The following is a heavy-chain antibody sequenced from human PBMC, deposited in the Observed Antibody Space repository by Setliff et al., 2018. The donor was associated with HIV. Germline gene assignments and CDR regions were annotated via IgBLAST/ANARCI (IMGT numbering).Heavy chain of an antibody. J-gene: IGHJ3*02. Sequence: PSETLSLTCTVSGDSISSYYWSWIRQPAGKGLEWIGRIYTSGSTNYNPSLKSRVTMSVDTSKNQFSLKLSSVTAADTAVFYCTRDRTGGTFDIWGQGTMVTVSS. CDR3: TRDRTGGTFDI. CDR1: GDSISSYY. D-gene: IGHD3-16*01. V-gene: IGHV4-4*07. CDR2: IYTSGST.